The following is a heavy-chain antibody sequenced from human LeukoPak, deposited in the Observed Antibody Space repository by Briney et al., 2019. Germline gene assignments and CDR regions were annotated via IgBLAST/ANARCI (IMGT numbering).Heavy chain of an antibody. CDR3: ARVLVAAGTLHFDH. V-gene: IGHV3-21*01. Sequence: KPGGSLRLSCAASGFTFSSYSMNWVRQAPGKGLEWVSSISSRSSYIYYADSVKGRFTTSRDDAKNSLNLQMNSLRAEDTAVYYCARVLVAAGTLHFDHWGQGVLVSVSS. CDR2: ISSRSSYI. CDR1: GFTFSSYS. D-gene: IGHD6-13*01. J-gene: IGHJ4*02.